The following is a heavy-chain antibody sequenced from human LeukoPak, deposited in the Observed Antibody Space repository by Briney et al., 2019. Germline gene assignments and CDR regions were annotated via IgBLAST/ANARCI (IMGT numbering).Heavy chain of an antibody. CDR3: ARELLGYSYGYKGRYYYYYMDV. CDR2: INHSGST. V-gene: IGHV4-34*01. CDR1: VGSFSGYY. J-gene: IGHJ6*03. Sequence: PSETLSLTCAVYVGSFSGYYWSWIRQPPWKGLEWIGEINHSGSTNYNPSLKSRVTISVDTSKNQFSLKLSSVTAADTAVYYCARELLGYSYGYKGRYYYYYMDVWGKGTTVTVSS. D-gene: IGHD5-18*01.